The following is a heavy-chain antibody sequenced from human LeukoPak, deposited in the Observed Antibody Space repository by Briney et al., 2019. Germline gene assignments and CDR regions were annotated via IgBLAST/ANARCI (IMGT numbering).Heavy chain of an antibody. Sequence: PGGSLRLSCAASGFTFRSYDMSWVRQAPGKGLEWVSVISGSGGSTHYADSVKSRFTISRDNSKNTQYLQMNSLRAEDTAVYYCAKRGSSTWQQYFDNWGQGTLVTVSS. J-gene: IGHJ4*02. CDR3: AKRGSSTWQQYFDN. V-gene: IGHV3-23*01. CDR2: ISGSGGST. CDR1: GFTFRSYD. D-gene: IGHD6-13*01.